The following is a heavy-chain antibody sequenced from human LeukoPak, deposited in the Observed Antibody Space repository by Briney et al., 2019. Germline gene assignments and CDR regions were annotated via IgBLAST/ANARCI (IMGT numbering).Heavy chain of an antibody. J-gene: IGHJ1*01. D-gene: IGHD6-13*01. CDR3: AKPEDETRIAAVAVQH. CDR1: GFTFSSYA. V-gene: IGHV3-23*01. CDR2: ISGSGGST. Sequence: GGSLRLSCAASGFTFSSYAMSWVRQAPGKGLEWVSAISGSGGSTYYADSVKGRFTISRDNSKNTLYLQMNSLRAEDTAVYYCAKPEDETRIAAVAVQHWGQGTLVTVSS.